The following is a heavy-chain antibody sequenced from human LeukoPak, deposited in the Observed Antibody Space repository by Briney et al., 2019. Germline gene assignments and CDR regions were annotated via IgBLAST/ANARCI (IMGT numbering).Heavy chain of an antibody. Sequence: ASVKVSCKTSGYTFTDYYIHWVRQAPGQGLEWMGWISAYNGNTNYAQKLQGRVTMTTDTSTSTAYMELRSLRSDDTAVYYCARDRLTMVRGAHDAFDIWGQGTMVTVSS. V-gene: IGHV1-18*04. CDR1: GYTFTDYY. D-gene: IGHD3-10*01. CDR2: ISAYNGNT. CDR3: ARDRLTMVRGAHDAFDI. J-gene: IGHJ3*02.